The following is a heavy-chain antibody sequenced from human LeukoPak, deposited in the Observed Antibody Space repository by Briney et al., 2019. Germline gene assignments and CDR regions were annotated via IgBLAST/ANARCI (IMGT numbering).Heavy chain of an antibody. Sequence: PSETLSLTCTVSGGSISSYYWSWIRQPPGKGLEWIGYIYTSGSTNYNPSLKSRVTISVDTSKNQFSLKLSSVTAADTAVYYYARQGRLYCSSTSCYGYYYYYMDVWGKGTTVTVSS. D-gene: IGHD2-2*01. J-gene: IGHJ6*03. CDR3: ARQGRLYCSSTSCYGYYYYYMDV. CDR1: GGSISSYY. V-gene: IGHV4-4*09. CDR2: IYTSGST.